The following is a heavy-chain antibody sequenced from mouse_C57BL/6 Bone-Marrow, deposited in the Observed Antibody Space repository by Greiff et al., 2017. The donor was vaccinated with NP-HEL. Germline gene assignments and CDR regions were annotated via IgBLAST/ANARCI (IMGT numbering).Heavy chain of an antibody. Sequence: QVQLQQPGAELVKPGASVKLSCKASGYTFTSYWMQWVKQRPGQGLEWIGEIDPSDSYTNYNQKFKGKATLTVDTSSSTAYMQLSSLTSEDSAVYYCARTHDDYLAWFAYWGQGTLVTVSA. J-gene: IGHJ3*01. CDR1: GYTFTSYW. D-gene: IGHD2-4*01. CDR3: ARTHDDYLAWFAY. CDR2: IDPSDSYT. V-gene: IGHV1-50*01.